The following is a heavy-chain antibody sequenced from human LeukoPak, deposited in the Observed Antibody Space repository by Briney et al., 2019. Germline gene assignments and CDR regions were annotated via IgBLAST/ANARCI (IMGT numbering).Heavy chain of an antibody. V-gene: IGHV3-21*01. D-gene: IGHD3-16*01. Sequence: GGSLRLSCAASGFIFSSYSMNWVRQAPGKGLEWVSSISTSGSYIYYADSVKGRFIISRDNAENSVSLQMNSLRDEDTAMYYCARLLGESTIYDLWGQGXLVTXSS. J-gene: IGHJ5*02. CDR1: GFIFSSYS. CDR2: ISTSGSYI. CDR3: ARLLGESTIYDL.